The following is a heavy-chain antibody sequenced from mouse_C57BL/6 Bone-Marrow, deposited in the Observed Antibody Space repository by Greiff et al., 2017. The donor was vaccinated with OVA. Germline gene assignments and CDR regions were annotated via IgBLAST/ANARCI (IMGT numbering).Heavy chain of an antibody. V-gene: IGHV1-82*01. J-gene: IGHJ4*01. Sequence: VQLQQSGPELVKPGASVKISCKASGYAFSSSWMNWVKQRPGKGLEWIGRIYPGDGDTNYNGKFKGKATLTADKSSSTAYMQLSSLTSEDSAVYFGAREVTTVVATRAMDYWGQGTSVTVSS. CDR3: AREVTTVVATRAMDY. D-gene: IGHD1-1*01. CDR1: GYAFSSSW. CDR2: IYPGDGDT.